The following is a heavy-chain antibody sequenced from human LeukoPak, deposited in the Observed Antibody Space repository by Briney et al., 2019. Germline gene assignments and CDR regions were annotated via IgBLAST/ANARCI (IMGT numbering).Heavy chain of an antibody. V-gene: IGHV3-53*01. CDR3: ARGCSAVSCYAFDY. CDR1: GFTVSNNY. CDR2: IYSGGTT. J-gene: IGHJ4*02. Sequence: GGSLRLSCAASGFTVSNNYMSWVRQAPGKELECVSVIYSGGTTCYADSVKGRFTISRDNSKNTLYLQMNSLRAEDTAVYYCARGCSAVSCYAFDYWGQGTLVTVST. D-gene: IGHD2-15*01.